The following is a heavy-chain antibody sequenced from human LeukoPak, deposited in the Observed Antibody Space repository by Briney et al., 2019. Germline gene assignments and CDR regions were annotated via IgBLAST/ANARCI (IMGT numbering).Heavy chain of an antibody. Sequence: SETLSLTCTVSGGSISSSSYYWGWVRQPPGKGREWIGSIYYSGSTYYNPSLKSRVTISVDTSKNQFSLKLSSVTAADTAVYYCARFNYGDHNDYWGQGTLVTVSS. V-gene: IGHV4-39*01. CDR1: GGSISSSSYY. CDR2: IYYSGST. CDR3: ARFNYGDHNDY. J-gene: IGHJ4*02. D-gene: IGHD4-17*01.